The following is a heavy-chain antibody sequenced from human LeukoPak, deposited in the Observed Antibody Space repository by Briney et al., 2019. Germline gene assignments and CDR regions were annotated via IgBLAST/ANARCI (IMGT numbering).Heavy chain of an antibody. J-gene: IGHJ3*02. V-gene: IGHV1-2*02. CDR1: GYTFTGYY. Sequence: ASVKVSCKASGYTFTGYYMHWVRQAPGQGLEWMGWINPNSGGTNYAQKFQGRVTMTEDTSTDTAYMELSSLRSEDTAVYYCATDSQPAAARGDAFDIWGQGTMVTVSS. CDR2: INPNSGGT. D-gene: IGHD6-13*01. CDR3: ATDSQPAAARGDAFDI.